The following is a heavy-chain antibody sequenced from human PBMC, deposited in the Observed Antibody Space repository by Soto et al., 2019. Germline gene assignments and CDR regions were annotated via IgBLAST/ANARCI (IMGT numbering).Heavy chain of an antibody. CDR2: IYYSGST. Sequence: QVQLQESGPGLVKPSETLSLTCTVSNGSIINYYWSWIRQPPGKGLEWIGFIYYSGSTNYNPYLKGRVTMSVDMSRNQLSLKLNTVPAADTAVYSCASRLTLATTTRDAFDLWGQGTMVTVSS. CDR1: NGSIINYY. D-gene: IGHD4-17*01. J-gene: IGHJ3*01. V-gene: IGHV4-59*01. CDR3: ASRLTLATTTRDAFDL.